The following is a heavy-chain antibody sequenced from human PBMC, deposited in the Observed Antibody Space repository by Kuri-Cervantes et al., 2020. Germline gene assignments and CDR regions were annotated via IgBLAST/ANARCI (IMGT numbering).Heavy chain of an antibody. V-gene: IGHV1-3*01. Sequence: ASVKVSCKASGYTFTSYAMHWVRQAPGQRLEWMGWINAGNGNTKYSQKFQGRVTMTTDTSTSTAYMELRSLRSDDTAVYYCARIGYCSSTSCYDYWGQGTLVTVSS. D-gene: IGHD2-2*01. CDR2: INAGNGNT. CDR3: ARIGYCSSTSCYDY. CDR1: GYTFTSYA. J-gene: IGHJ4*02.